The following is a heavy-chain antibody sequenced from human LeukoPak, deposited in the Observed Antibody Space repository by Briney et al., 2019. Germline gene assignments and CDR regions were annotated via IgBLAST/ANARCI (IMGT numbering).Heavy chain of an antibody. V-gene: IGHV3-23*01. J-gene: IGHJ4*02. CDR1: GFTFSSYA. CDR2: ISGSGGST. Sequence: GGSLRLPCAASGFTFSSYAMSWVRQAPGKGLEWVSAISGSGGSTYYADSVKGRFTISRDNSKNTLYLQMNSLRAEDTAVYYCANPVWGSYRFTFDYWGQGTLVTVSS. D-gene: IGHD3-16*02. CDR3: ANPVWGSYRFTFDY.